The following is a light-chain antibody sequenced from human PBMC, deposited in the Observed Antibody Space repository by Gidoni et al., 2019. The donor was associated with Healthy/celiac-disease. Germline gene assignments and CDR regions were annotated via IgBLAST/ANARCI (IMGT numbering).Light chain of an antibody. J-gene: IGKJ2*03. CDR3: QQYGSSPGS. Sequence: ELVLTQSPGTLSLSPGERATLSCRASQSVSSSYLAGYQQKPGQAPRLLIYGASSRATGIPDRFSGSGSGTDFTLTISRLEPEDFAVYYCQQYGSSPGSFGQGTKLEIK. CDR2: GAS. V-gene: IGKV3-20*01. CDR1: QSVSSSY.